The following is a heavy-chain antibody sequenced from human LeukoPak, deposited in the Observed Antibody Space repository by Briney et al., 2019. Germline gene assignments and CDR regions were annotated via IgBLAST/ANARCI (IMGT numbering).Heavy chain of an antibody. Sequence: SETLSPTCTVSGGSISSYYWSWIRQPPGKGLEWIGYIYYSGSTNYNPSLKSRVTISVDTSKNQFSLKLSSVTAADTAVYYCARVSGYYDSSARFDPWGQGTLVTVSS. CDR2: IYYSGST. CDR3: ARVSGYYDSSARFDP. D-gene: IGHD3-22*01. CDR1: GGSISSYY. V-gene: IGHV4-59*01. J-gene: IGHJ5*02.